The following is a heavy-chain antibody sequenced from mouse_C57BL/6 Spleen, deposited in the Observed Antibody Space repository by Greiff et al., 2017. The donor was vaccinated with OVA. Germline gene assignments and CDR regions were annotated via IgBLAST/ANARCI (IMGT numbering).Heavy chain of an antibody. CDR2: INPNNGGT. V-gene: IGHV1-22*01. CDR3: ANYRGYAMDY. Sequence: VQLQQSGPELVKPGASVKMSCKASGYTFTDYNMHWVKQSHGKSLEWIGYINPNNGGTSYNQKFKGKATLTVNKSSSTAYMERRSLTSEDSAVYYCANYRGYAMDYWGQGTSVTVSS. D-gene: IGHD2-12*01. J-gene: IGHJ4*01. CDR1: GYTFTDYN.